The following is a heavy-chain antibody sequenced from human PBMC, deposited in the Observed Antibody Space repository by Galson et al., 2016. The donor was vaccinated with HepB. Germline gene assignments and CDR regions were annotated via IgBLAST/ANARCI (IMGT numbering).Heavy chain of an antibody. J-gene: IGHJ4*02. CDR1: GFTFSIYG. D-gene: IGHD3-10*01. V-gene: IGHV3-33*01. CDR3: ARDYGIGSGTIDY. CDR2: IWSDGSNK. Sequence: SLRLSCAASGFTFSIYGMHWVRQAPGKGLEWVAVIWSDGSNKYYADSVKGRFTISRDNSKNTLFLQMNSLRAEDTAVYYCARDYGIGSGTIDYWGQGTLVTVSS.